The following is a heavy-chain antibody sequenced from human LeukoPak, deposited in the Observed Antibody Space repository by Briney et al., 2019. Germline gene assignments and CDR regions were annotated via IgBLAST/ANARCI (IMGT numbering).Heavy chain of an antibody. CDR2: ISWNSGSI. V-gene: IGHV3-9*01. D-gene: IGHD6-19*01. CDR3: AKEYSSGWLVAFDI. J-gene: IGHJ3*02. CDR1: GFTFDDYA. Sequence: SLRLSCAASGFTFDDYAMRWVRQAPGKGLEWVSGISWNSGSIGYADSVKGRFTISRDNAKNSLYLQMNSLRAEDTALYYCAKEYSSGWLVAFDIWGQGTMVTVSS.